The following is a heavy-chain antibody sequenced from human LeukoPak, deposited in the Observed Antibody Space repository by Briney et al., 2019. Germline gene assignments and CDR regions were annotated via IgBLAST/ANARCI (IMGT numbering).Heavy chain of an antibody. CDR3: AKDPHGGPKAGARPGYFDY. J-gene: IGHJ4*02. Sequence: NSGGSLRLSCAASGFILSDYYMSWIRQPPGKGLEWIGEINHSGSTNYNPSLKSRVTISVDTSKNQFSLKLSSVTAADTAVYYCAKDPHGGPKAGARPGYFDYWGQGTLVTVSS. D-gene: IGHD1-26*01. CDR1: GFILSDYY. CDR2: INHSGST. V-gene: IGHV4-34*01.